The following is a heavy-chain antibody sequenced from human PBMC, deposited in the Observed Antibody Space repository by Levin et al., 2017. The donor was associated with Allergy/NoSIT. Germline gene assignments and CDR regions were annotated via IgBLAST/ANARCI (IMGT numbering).Heavy chain of an antibody. CDR2: ISTTSGI. D-gene: IGHD1-26*01. CDR3: ARRGAGRSEDC. Sequence: GASLPLSCSASGFPFRSDSMNWVRQAPGKGLEWVSYISTTSGISYADSVKGRFTISRDNAKNSLYLQMNSLRDEDTAVYYCARRGAGRSEDCWGQGTLVTVSS. J-gene: IGHJ4*02. V-gene: IGHV3-48*02. CDR1: GFPFRSDS.